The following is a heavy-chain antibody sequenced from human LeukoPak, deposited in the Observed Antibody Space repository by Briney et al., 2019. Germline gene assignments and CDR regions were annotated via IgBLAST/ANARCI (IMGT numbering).Heavy chain of an antibody. Sequence: PSETLSLTCTVSGGSISSSSYYWGWIRQPPGKGLVWIGSIYYSESTYYNPSLKSRVTISVDTSKNQFSLKLSSVTAADTAVYYCASELDSSGYIRYFQHWGQGTLVTVSS. CDR1: GGSISSSSYY. V-gene: IGHV4-39*01. J-gene: IGHJ1*01. D-gene: IGHD3-22*01. CDR2: IYYSEST. CDR3: ASELDSSGYIRYFQH.